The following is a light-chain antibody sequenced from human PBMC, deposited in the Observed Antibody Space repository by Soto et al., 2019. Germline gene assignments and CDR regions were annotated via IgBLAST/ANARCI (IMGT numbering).Light chain of an antibody. CDR2: DAS. J-gene: IGKJ4*01. CDR3: QKRNSPLT. CDR1: QSISTF. Sequence: EIVLTQSPATLSLSPGERATLSCRASQSISTFLAWYQQKPGQAPRLLIYDASNRATGIPARFSGSGSGTDFALTISSLEPEDFAVYYCQKRNSPLTFGGGTKVDIK. V-gene: IGKV3-11*01.